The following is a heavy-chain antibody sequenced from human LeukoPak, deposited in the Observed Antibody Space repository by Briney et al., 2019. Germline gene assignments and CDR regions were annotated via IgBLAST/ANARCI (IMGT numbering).Heavy chain of an antibody. CDR1: GYTFTDYY. Sequence: ASVKVSFTASGYTFTDYYMHWVRQAPGQGLEWMGRINPNSGGTNYAQKFQARVTMTRDTSISTAYMELSRLRSDDTALYYCARAAYYYDGSGYYLGDWGQGTLVTVSS. V-gene: IGHV1-2*06. CDR2: INPNSGGT. D-gene: IGHD3-22*01. J-gene: IGHJ4*02. CDR3: ARAAYYYDGSGYYLGD.